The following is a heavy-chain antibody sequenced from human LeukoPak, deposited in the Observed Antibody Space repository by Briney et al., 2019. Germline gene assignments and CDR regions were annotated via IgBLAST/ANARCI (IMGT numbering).Heavy chain of an antibody. CDR2: ISGSGGST. CDR1: GFTFSSYA. V-gene: IGHV3-23*01. CDR3: ARGDYGDYWNRY. J-gene: IGHJ4*02. Sequence: GGSLRLSCAASGFTFSSYAMSWVRQAPGKGLEWVSAISGSGGSTYYADSVKGRFTISRDNAKNSLYLQMNSLRAEDTAVYYCARGDYGDYWNRYWGQGTLVTVSS. D-gene: IGHD4-17*01.